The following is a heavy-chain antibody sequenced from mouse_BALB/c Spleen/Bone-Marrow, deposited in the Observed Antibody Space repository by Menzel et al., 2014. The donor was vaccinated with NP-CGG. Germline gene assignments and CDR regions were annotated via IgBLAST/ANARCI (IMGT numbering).Heavy chain of an antibody. J-gene: IGHJ3*01. CDR3: TRDDGGFAY. Sequence: LQQSGTDLVMPGASVKLSCKASGYTFTSYWINWVKQRPGQGLEWIGNIYPSDSYTNYNQKFKDKATLTVDKSSSTAYMHLSSPTSEDSAVYYCTRDDGGFAYWGQGTLVTVSA. D-gene: IGHD1-1*02. V-gene: IGHV1-69*01. CDR1: GYTFTSYW. CDR2: IYPSDSYT.